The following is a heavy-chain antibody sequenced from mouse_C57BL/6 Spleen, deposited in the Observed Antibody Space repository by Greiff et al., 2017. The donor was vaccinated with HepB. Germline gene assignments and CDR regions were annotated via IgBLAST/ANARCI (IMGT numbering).Heavy chain of an antibody. Sequence: VQLVESGAELVKPGASVKISCKASGYAFSSYWMNWVKQRPGKGLEWIGQIYPGDGDTNYNGKFKGKATLTADKSSSTAYMQLSSLTSEDSAVYFCARRGYSNAWFAYWGQGTLVTVSA. CDR2: IYPGDGDT. CDR1: GYAFSSYW. D-gene: IGHD2-5*01. CDR3: ARRGYSNAWFAY. V-gene: IGHV1-80*01. J-gene: IGHJ3*01.